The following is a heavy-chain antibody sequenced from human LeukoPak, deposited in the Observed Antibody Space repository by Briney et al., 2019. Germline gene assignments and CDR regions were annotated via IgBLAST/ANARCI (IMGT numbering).Heavy chain of an antibody. CDR3: ARSDYGSYYFDY. CDR1: EFTFSHYW. V-gene: IGHV3-74*01. J-gene: IGHJ4*02. Sequence: GGSLRLSCAASEFTFSHYWMHWVRQVPGKGLVWLAHVNSDGSSTSYAESVGGRFTISRDNAENTLYLQMNSLRAEDTAVYYCARSDYGSYYFDYWGQGTLVTVSS. D-gene: IGHD3-10*01. CDR2: VNSDGSST.